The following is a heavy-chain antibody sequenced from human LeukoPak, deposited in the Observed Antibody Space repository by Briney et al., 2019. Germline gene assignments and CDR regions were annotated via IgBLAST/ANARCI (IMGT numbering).Heavy chain of an antibody. V-gene: IGHV1-2*02. CDR1: GYTFTGYY. Sequence: ASVKVSCKASGYTFTGYYMHWVRQAPGQGLEWMGWINPNSGDTNYAQKFQGRVTMTRDTSISTYYMDLSRLRSDDTAVYYCARARGDTSGAFDIWGQGTMVTVSS. CDR2: INPNSGDT. CDR3: ARARGDTSGAFDI. J-gene: IGHJ3*02. D-gene: IGHD2-21*02.